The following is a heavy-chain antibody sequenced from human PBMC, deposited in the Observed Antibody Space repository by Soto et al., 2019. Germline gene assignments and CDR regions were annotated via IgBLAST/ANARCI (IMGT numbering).Heavy chain of an antibody. D-gene: IGHD6-6*01. J-gene: IGHJ4*02. CDR1: GGSISSDDYY. CDR3: ARDRSNSPDYFDY. V-gene: IGHV4-30-4*01. Sequence: PSETLSLTCTVSGGSISSDDYYWSWIRQPPGKGLEWIGYIYYSGSTSYNPSLKSRLTISLDTSKNQFSLKLSSVSAADTAVYYCARDRSNSPDYFDYWGQG. CDR2: IYYSGST.